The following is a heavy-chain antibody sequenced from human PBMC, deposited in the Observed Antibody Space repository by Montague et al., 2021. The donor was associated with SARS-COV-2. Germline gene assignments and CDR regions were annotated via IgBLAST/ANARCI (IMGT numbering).Heavy chain of an antibody. J-gene: IGHJ6*02. CDR3: ARVGRQQLVRLSGMDV. CDR2: IYYSGST. Sequence: SETLSLTCTVSGGSISSSSYYWGWIRQPPGKGLEWIGSIYYSGSTYYNPSLKSRVTISVDTSKNQLSLKLSSVTAAATAVYYCARVGRQQLVRLSGMDVWGQGTTVTVSS. CDR1: GGSISSSSYY. V-gene: IGHV4-39*07. D-gene: IGHD6-13*01.